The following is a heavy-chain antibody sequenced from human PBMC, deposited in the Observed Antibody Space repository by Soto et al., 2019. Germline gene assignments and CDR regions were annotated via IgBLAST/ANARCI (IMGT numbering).Heavy chain of an antibody. V-gene: IGHV1-24*01. CDR1: GYTLTELS. CDR3: VSTNYNPSLKSRVTISVDTSKNQFSLKLSSVTAADTAVYYCARGNGRYFDWLLYGGWSGYYYGMDV. Sequence: ASVKVSCKVSGYTLTELSMHWVRQAPGKGLEWMGGFDPEDGETIYAQKFQGRVTMTEDTSTDTAYMELSSLRSEDTAIYYSVSTNYNPSLKSRVTISVDTSKNQFSLKLSSVTAADTAVYYCARGNGRYFDWLLYGGWSGYYYGMDVWGQGTTVTVSS. D-gene: IGHD3-10*01. CDR2: FDPEDGET. J-gene: IGHJ6*02.